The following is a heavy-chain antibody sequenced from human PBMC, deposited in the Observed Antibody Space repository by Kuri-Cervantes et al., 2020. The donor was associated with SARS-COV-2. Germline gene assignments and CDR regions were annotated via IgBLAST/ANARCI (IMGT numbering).Heavy chain of an antibody. J-gene: IGHJ3*02. V-gene: IGHV4-61*08. CDR3: ARHIPYYDFWSGYYDAFDI. CDR1: GGSISSGGYY. CDR2: IYYSGST. Sequence: SETLSLTCTVSGGSISSGGYYWSWIRQHPGKGLEWIGYIYYSGSTNYNPSLKSRVTISVDTSKNQFSLKLSSVTAADTAVYYCARHIPYYDFWSGYYDAFDIWGQGTMVTVSS. D-gene: IGHD3-3*01.